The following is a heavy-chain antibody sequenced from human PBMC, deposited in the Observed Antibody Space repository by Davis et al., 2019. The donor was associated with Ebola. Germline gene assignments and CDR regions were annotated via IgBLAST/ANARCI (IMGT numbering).Heavy chain of an antibody. V-gene: IGHV3-30*18. J-gene: IGHJ6*02. CDR3: AKDFGYSGSYQYFYGMEV. D-gene: IGHD6-13*01. CDR1: RFSFNAYG. CDR2: ISYDGSNR. Sequence: GESLKISCAASRFSFNAYGMHWVRQAAGKGLEWVAVISYDGSNRYYADSVKGRFIISRDNSKNTLYLQMNSLRAEDSAVYYCAKDFGYSGSYQYFYGMEVWGQGTTVTVSS.